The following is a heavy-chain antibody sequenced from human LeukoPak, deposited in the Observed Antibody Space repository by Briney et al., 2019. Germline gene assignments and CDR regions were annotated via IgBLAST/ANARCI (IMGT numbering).Heavy chain of an antibody. CDR1: GFTFRRYG. Sequence: GGSLRLSCAASGFTFRRYGMSWVRQAPGKGLEWVSYISSSGSTIYYADSVKGRFTISRDNAKNSLYLQMNSLRAEDTAVYYCAAERDYGDYVWFDPWGQGTLVTVSS. V-gene: IGHV3-48*03. CDR3: AAERDYGDYVWFDP. J-gene: IGHJ5*02. D-gene: IGHD4-17*01. CDR2: ISSSGSTI.